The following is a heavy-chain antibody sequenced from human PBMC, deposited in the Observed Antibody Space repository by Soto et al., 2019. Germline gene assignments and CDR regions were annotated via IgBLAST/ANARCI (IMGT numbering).Heavy chain of an antibody. J-gene: IGHJ5*02. Sequence: SVQGSCNASAATCSSYDICWVRQAPEQGLEWMGGIIPIFGTANYAQKFQGRVTITADESTSTAYMELSSLRSEDTAVYYCARSYPYCTNGVCYTFWFDPWGQGTLVTVSS. CDR2: IIPIFGTA. CDR3: ARSYPYCTNGVCYTFWFDP. D-gene: IGHD2-8*01. CDR1: AATCSSYD. V-gene: IGHV1-69*01.